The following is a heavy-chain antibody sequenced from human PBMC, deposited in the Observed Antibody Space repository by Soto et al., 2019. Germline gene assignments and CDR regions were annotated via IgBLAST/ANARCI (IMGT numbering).Heavy chain of an antibody. D-gene: IGHD4-17*01. CDR2: IIPIFGTA. Sequence: SVKVSCKASGGTFSSYAISWVRQAPGQGLEWMGGIIPIFGTANYAQKFQGRVTITADESTSTAYMELSSLRSEDTAVYYCARANYGDYASYYYGMDVWGQGTTVTVSS. CDR3: ARANYGDYASYYYGMDV. V-gene: IGHV1-69*13. J-gene: IGHJ6*02. CDR1: GGTFSSYA.